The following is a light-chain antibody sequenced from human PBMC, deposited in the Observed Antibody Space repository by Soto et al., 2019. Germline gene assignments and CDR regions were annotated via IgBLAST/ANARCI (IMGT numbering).Light chain of an antibody. CDR3: QQYGSSQFT. Sequence: EIVLTQSPGTLSLSPGERATLSCRASQSVSGSYLAWYQQKPGQAPRLLIYGASGRATGIPDRFSGSGSGTDFALTISRLEPEDFGVYYCQQYGSSQFTFGPGTKVDIK. J-gene: IGKJ3*01. CDR1: QSVSGSY. V-gene: IGKV3-20*01. CDR2: GAS.